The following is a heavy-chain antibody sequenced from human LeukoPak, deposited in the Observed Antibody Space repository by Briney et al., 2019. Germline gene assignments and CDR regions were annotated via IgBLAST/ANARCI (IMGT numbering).Heavy chain of an antibody. CDR3: AREPWSYYGSGSINWFDP. Sequence: ASVKVSCKASGGTFSSYAISWVRQAPGQGLEWMGRIIPIFGTANYAQKFQGRVTITTDESTSTAYMELSSLRSEDTAVYCCAREPWSYYGSGSINWFDPWGQGNLATVSS. V-gene: IGHV1-69*05. CDR2: IIPIFGTA. J-gene: IGHJ5*02. D-gene: IGHD3-10*01. CDR1: GGTFSSYA.